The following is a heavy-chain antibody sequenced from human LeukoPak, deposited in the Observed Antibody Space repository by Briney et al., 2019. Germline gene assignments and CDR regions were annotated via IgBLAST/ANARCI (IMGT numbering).Heavy chain of an antibody. D-gene: IGHD3-10*01. Sequence: GSLRLSCAASGFTFSSYSMNWVRQPPGKGLEWIGSIYYSGSTYYNPSLKSRVTISVDTSKNQFSLKLSSVTAADTAVYYCARDWWFGSDAFDIWGQGTMVTVSS. J-gene: IGHJ3*02. CDR2: IYYSGST. CDR3: ARDWWFGSDAFDI. V-gene: IGHV4-39*07. CDR1: GFTFSSYS.